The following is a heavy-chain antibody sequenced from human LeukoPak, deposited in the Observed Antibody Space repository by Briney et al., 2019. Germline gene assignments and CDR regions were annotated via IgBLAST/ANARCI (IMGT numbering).Heavy chain of an antibody. V-gene: IGHV1-2*02. CDR2: INPNSGGT. CDR1: GYTFTGYY. CDR3: SRDALAYPLYYYMDV. Sequence: ASVKVSCKASGYTFTGYYMHWVRQAPGQGLEWMGWINPNSGGTNYAQKFQGRVTMTRDTSISTAYMELSRLRSDDTAVYYCSRDALAYPLYYYMDVWGKGTTVTVSS. J-gene: IGHJ6*03.